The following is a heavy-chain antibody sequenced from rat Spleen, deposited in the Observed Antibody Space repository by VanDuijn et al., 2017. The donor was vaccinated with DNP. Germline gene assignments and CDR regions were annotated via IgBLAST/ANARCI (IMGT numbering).Heavy chain of an antibody. CDR2: ISYEGSNT. CDR3: ARDITTWYYFDY. J-gene: IGHJ2*01. Sequence: EVQLVESGGGPVQPGRSLKLSCVASGFIFSNYWMTWIRQAPAKGLEWVASISYEGSNTYYGDSVKGRFTISRDNAKSTLYLQMDSLRSEDTATYYCARDITTWYYFDYWGQGVMVTVSS. V-gene: IGHV5-31*01. D-gene: IGHD1-10*01. CDR1: GFIFSNYW.